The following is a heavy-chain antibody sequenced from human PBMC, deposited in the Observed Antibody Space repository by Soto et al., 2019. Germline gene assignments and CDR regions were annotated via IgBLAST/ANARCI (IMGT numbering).Heavy chain of an antibody. Sequence: VGSLRLSCASSVLTFSKAWMNCVLHSPGKWLEWVGRIKSKADDGTIEYAAPVRGRFTISRDDSENTLYLQMDSLKTEDTAVYYCTPPQFDSGTYTRAYFPCWGQGAMVTLSS. CDR1: VLTFSKAW. V-gene: IGHV3-15*01. CDR3: TPPQFDSGTYTRAYFPC. D-gene: IGHD2-15*01. J-gene: IGHJ4*02. CDR2: IKSKADDGTI.